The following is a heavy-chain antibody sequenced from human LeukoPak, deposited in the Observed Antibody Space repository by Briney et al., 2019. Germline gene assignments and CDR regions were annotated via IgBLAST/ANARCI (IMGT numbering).Heavy chain of an antibody. CDR1: GFVFGIYW. J-gene: IGHJ4*02. Sequence: GGSLRLSCGTSGFVFGIYWMTWVRQAPGKGLEWVANIKQDGSDTYYVDSVKGRFTISKDNAKNSLYLQMSSLRAEDTAVYYCARLRYSRSWVFFDFWGQGTLVTVSS. CDR2: IKQDGSDT. D-gene: IGHD6-13*01. CDR3: ARLRYSRSWVFFDF. V-gene: IGHV3-7*05.